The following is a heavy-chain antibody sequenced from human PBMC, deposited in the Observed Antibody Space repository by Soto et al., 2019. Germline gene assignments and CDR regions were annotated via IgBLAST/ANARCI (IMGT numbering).Heavy chain of an antibody. CDR2: IRTKANSYAT. V-gene: IGHV3-73*01. CDR1: GFTFSGSG. J-gene: IGHJ4*02. Sequence: PGGSLRLSCAASGFTFSGSGMHWVRQAPGKGLEWVGHIRTKANSYATAYAASVKGRFSISRDDSSNTAYLQMNSLKTEDTAVYYCSTYGGYDSYYFDNCGQGTLVTVSS. D-gene: IGHD5-12*01. CDR3: STYGGYDSYYFDN.